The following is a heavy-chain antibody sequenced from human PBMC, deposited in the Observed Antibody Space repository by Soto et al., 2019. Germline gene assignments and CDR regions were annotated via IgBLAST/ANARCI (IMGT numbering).Heavy chain of an antibody. D-gene: IGHD3-22*01. CDR2: INHSGST. J-gene: IGHJ4*02. CDR1: GGSFSGYY. CDR3: ARVFSESRAYYDSSGYPYFFDY. Sequence: PSETLSLTCAVYGGSFSGYYWSWIRQPPGKGLEWIGEINHSGSTNYNPSLKSRVTISVDTSKNQFSLKLSSVTAADTAVYYCARVFSESRAYYDSSGYPYFFDYWGPGTLVTVSS. V-gene: IGHV4-34*01.